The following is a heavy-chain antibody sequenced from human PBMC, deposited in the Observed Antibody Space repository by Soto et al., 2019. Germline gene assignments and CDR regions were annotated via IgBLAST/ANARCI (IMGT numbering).Heavy chain of an antibody. J-gene: IGHJ4*02. D-gene: IGHD3-22*01. Sequence: SETLSLTCAVYGGSFSGYYWGWIRQPPGKGLEWIGEINHSGSTNYNPSLKSRVTISVDTSKNQFSLKLSSVTAADTAVYYCARGRHAHDSSGYSPDYYFDYWGQGTLVTVSS. CDR2: INHSGST. CDR3: ARGRHAHDSSGYSPDYYFDY. V-gene: IGHV4-34*01. CDR1: GGSFSGYY.